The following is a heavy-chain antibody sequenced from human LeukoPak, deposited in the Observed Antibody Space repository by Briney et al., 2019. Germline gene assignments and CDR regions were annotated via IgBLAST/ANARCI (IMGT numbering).Heavy chain of an antibody. J-gene: IGHJ3*02. V-gene: IGHV4-38-2*02. CDR1: GYSISSGYY. CDR3: ARVAGADAFDI. D-gene: IGHD2-15*01. CDR2: IYHSGST. Sequence: SETLSLTCTVSGYSISSGYYWGWIRQPPGKGLEWIGSIYHSGSTYYNPSLKSRVTISVDTSKNQFSLKLSSVTAADTAVYYCARVAGADAFDIWGQGTMVTVSS.